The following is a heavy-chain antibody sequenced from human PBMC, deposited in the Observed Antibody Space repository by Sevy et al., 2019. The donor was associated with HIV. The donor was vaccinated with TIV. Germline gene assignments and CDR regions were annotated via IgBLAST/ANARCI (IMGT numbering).Heavy chain of an antibody. V-gene: IGHV3-23*01. J-gene: IGHJ4*02. CDR2: ISGSGGST. CDR3: AKVDSSGYYSVSRFDY. D-gene: IGHD3-22*01. CDR1: GFTFISYA. Sequence: GGSLRLSCAASGFTFISYAMSWVRQAPGKGLEWVSAISGSGGSTYYADSVKGRFTISRDNSKNTLYLQMNSLRAEDTAVYYCAKVDSSGYYSVSRFDYWGQGTLVTVSS.